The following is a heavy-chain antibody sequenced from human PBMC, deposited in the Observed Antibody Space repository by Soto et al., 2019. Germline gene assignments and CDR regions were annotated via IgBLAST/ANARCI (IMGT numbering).Heavy chain of an antibody. J-gene: IGHJ5*02. CDR1: GGCRSRSTW. V-gene: IGHV4-4*02. CDR2: IYHSGST. Sequence: PSETLRLSCAVSGGCRSRSTWWSCVRWPPGKGLEWIGEIYHSGSTNYNPSLKSRVTISVDKSKNQFSLKLSSVTAADTAVYYCARVKTENWFDPWGQGTLVTVS. D-gene: IGHD1-1*01. CDR3: ARVKTENWFDP.